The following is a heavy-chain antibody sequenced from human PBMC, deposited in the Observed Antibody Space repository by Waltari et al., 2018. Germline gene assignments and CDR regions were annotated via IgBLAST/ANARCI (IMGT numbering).Heavy chain of an antibody. D-gene: IGHD6-19*01. CDR1: GGSIGSNNYY. J-gene: IGHJ4*02. V-gene: IGHV4-39*02. Sequence: QLQLQESGPGLVKPSETLSLTCTVSGGSIGSNNYYWVWVRQPPGKELQWIGTMYYTGSTYYNPSLKSRVTISVDTSKNRFSLKLTSVTAADTAVYFCASRPEFTSGSAIDFWGQGTLVTVSS. CDR3: ASRPEFTSGSAIDF. CDR2: MYYTGST.